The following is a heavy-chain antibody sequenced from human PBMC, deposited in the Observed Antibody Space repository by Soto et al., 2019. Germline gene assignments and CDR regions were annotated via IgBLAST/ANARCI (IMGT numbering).Heavy chain of an antibody. CDR3: AKLGATYFDY. V-gene: IGHV3-23*01. CDR2: ISGSRGST. Sequence: EVQLLESGGGLVQPGGSLTLSCAASGFTFSSYAMSWLRQAPGNGLEWVSAISGSRGSTYYAHSVKGRFTISRDNSQTTLYLQMNSLSAEDAAVYHCAKLGATYFDYWGQGTQVTV. D-gene: IGHD1-1*01. CDR1: GFTFSSYA. J-gene: IGHJ4*02.